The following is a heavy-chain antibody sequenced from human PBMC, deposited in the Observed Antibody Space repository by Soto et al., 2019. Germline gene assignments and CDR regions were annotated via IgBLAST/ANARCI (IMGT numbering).Heavy chain of an antibody. CDR3: AFITFSVAARGWFDS. D-gene: IGHD1-20*01. V-gene: IGHV1-69*12. J-gene: IGHJ5*01. Sequence: QVQLVQSGAEVKKPGSSVKVSCKASGGTFSSYAISWVRQAPGQGLEWMGGIIPIFGTANYAEKFQGRVTVTADESTSSAYMELSSLRSEDTAVYSCAFITFSVAARGWFDSWGQGTLVTVSS. CDR2: IIPIFGTA. CDR1: GGTFSSYA.